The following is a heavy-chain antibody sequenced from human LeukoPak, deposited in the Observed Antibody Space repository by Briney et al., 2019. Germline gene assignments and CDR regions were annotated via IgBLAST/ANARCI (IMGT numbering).Heavy chain of an antibody. J-gene: IGHJ4*02. CDR3: ARLRLADRTFDY. D-gene: IGHD1-7*01. V-gene: IGHV4-61*08. Sequence: SETLSLTCTVSGGSISSGGYYWSWIRQPPGKGLEWIGYIYYSGSTNYNPSLKSRVTISVDTSKNQFSLKLSSVTAADTAVYYCARLRLADRTFDYWGQGTLVTVSS. CDR1: GGSISSGGYY. CDR2: IYYSGST.